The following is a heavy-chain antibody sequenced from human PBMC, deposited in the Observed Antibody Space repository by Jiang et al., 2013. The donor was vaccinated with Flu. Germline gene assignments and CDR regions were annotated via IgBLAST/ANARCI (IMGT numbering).Heavy chain of an antibody. J-gene: IGHJ4*02. CDR2: INPGGSRT. D-gene: IGHD1-26*01. CDR3: TRGARISGTPYGLDY. CDR1: GGSFSGFY. Sequence: LLKPSETLSLTCDFYGGSFSGFYWNWIRQSPSKGLEWIGEINPGGSRTNYNPSLKSRVTISVNTAKNQLSLKMSSVTAADTAVYYCTRGARISGTPYGLDYWGQGTLVTVSS. V-gene: IGHV4-34*01.